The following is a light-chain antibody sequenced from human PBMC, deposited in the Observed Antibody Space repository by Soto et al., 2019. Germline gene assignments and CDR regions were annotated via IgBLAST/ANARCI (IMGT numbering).Light chain of an antibody. Sequence: DIQMTQSPSSLSSSVGDRVTITCRASQGIGNDLGCYQQKARNAPMRLIYAASSLQSGVRSRFSGSESATEFTLTISCLQPADFATYYCQQYNSYPLTFGGGTKVEV. CDR3: QQYNSYPLT. V-gene: IGKV1-17*01. CDR2: AAS. CDR1: QGIGND. J-gene: IGKJ4*01.